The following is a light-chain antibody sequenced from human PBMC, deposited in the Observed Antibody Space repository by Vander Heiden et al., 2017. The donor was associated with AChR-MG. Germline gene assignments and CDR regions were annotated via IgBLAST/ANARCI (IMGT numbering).Light chain of an antibody. J-gene: IGLJ2*01. Sequence: SYELTHPPSVSVSPGQTASITCSGDKLGDKYACWYQQKPGQSPVLVIYQDSKRPSGIPERFSGSNSGNTATLTISGTQAMDEADYYCQAWDSSLVFGGGTKLTVL. CDR3: QAWDSSLV. CDR1: KLGDKY. CDR2: QDS. V-gene: IGLV3-1*01.